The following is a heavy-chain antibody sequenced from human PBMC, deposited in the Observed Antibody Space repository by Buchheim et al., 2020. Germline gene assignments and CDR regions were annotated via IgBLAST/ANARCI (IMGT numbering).Heavy chain of an antibody. J-gene: IGHJ4*02. Sequence: QLQLQESGSGLVKPSQTLSLTCGVSGGSMSSDAYSWSWIRQPPGKGLEWIGYLYYGGTTYYNPSLKSRVTISVDRSKNQFSLNLDSVTAADTAVYYCARVQAVGTTLYYMDHWGQGTL. V-gene: IGHV4-30-2*01. D-gene: IGHD3-10*01. CDR2: LYYGGTT. CDR1: GGSMSSDAYS. CDR3: ARVQAVGTTLYYMDH.